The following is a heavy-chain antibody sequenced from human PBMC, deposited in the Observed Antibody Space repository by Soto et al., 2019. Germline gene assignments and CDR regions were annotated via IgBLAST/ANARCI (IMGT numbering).Heavy chain of an antibody. J-gene: IGHJ4*02. Sequence: GASVKVSCKASGYTFTSYAMHWVRQAPGQRLEWMGWINAGNGNTKYSQKFQGRVTITRDTSASTAYMELSSLRSEDTAMYYCARDLARDYGDYVFDYWGQGTLVTVSS. D-gene: IGHD4-17*01. CDR3: ARDLARDYGDYVFDY. CDR2: INAGNGNT. V-gene: IGHV1-3*01. CDR1: GYTFTSYA.